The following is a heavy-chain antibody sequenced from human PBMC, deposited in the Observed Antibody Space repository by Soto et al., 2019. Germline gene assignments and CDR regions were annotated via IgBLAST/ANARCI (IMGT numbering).Heavy chain of an antibody. CDR1: DGSISSGGYY. V-gene: IGHV4-31*03. J-gene: IGHJ4*02. CDR2: IYYSGST. CDR3: ARDSGPHYYDSSGFSLFDY. D-gene: IGHD3-22*01. Sequence: SETLSLTCTVSDGSISSGGYYWIWIRQHPGKGLEWIGYIYYSGSTYYNPSLKSRVTISVDTSKNQFSLKLSSVTAADTAVYYCARDSGPHYYDSSGFSLFDYGGRGTLVT.